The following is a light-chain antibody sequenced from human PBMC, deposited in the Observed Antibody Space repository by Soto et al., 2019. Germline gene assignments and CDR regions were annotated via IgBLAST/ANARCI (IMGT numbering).Light chain of an antibody. CDR2: DAS. J-gene: IGKJ5*01. Sequence: EIVLTQSPATLTLSPEERATLSCRARKCVSSYLAWYPQKPGQAPRLHLYDASNRATGIPARFRGSGAGTGVTLTISSLEPEEFAVYYCQQRSNWPPSITVGQGTRREIK. CDR1: KCVSSY. CDR3: QQRSNWPPSIT. V-gene: IGKV3-11*01.